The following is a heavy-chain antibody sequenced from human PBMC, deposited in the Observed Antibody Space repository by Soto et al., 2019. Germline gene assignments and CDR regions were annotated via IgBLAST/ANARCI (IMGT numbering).Heavy chain of an antibody. CDR2: IYHSGST. CDR3: ARVRGGSYSTGYFQH. Sequence: PSETLSLTCVVSVYSISIGYYWGWIRQPPGKGLEWIGSIYHSGSTYYNPSLKSRVTISVDTSKNQFSLKLSSVTAADTAVYYCARVRGGSYSTGYFQHWGQGTMVTVSS. J-gene: IGHJ1*01. CDR1: VYSISIGYY. D-gene: IGHD1-26*01. V-gene: IGHV4-38-2*01.